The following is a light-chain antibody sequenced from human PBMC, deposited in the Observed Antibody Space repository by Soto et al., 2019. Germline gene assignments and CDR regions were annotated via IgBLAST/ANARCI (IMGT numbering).Light chain of an antibody. V-gene: IGLV2-14*01. CDR2: EVI. CDR3: SSYTRSSTLV. Sequence: QSALTQPASVSGSPGLSITISCTATSSDVGAYNYVSCYQHYSGKAPKLMIYEVINRPSGVSNRFSGSKSGNTASFIISGLQAEDEADYYCSSYTRSSTLVFGGGTKLTVL. J-gene: IGLJ2*01. CDR1: SSDVGAYNY.